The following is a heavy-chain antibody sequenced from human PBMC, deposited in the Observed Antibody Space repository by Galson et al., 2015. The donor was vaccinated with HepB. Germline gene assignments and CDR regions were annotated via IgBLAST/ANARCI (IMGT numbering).Heavy chain of an antibody. D-gene: IGHD3-10*01. CDR3: ARGGSGSYYNVGKHWYFDL. Sequence: SVKVSCKASGGTFSSYAISWVRQAPGQGLEWMGGIIPIFGTANYAQKFQGRVTITADKSTSTAYMELSSLRSEDTAVYYCARGGSGSYYNVGKHWYFDLWGRGTLVTVSS. J-gene: IGHJ2*01. CDR2: IIPIFGTA. V-gene: IGHV1-69*06. CDR1: GGTFSSYA.